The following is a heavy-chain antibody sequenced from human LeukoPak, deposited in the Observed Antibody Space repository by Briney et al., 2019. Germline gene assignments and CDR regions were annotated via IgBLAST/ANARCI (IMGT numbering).Heavy chain of an antibody. J-gene: IGHJ4*02. CDR3: ARTIPGTHLLDW. CDR2: IRKKAEGYAT. V-gene: IGHV3-73*01. D-gene: IGHD2-8*01. Sequence: GGTLRLSCAASGFAFSDSSVHWVRQASGKGLEWVGHIRKKAEGYATEYGASVRGSLTFSRDDTMNTAYLQINSLTTDDTAVYFCARTIPGTHLLDWWGQGTLVTVSS. CDR1: GFAFSDSS.